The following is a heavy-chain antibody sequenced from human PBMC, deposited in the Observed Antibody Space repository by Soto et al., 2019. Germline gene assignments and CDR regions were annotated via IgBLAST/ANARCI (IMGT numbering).Heavy chain of an antibody. V-gene: IGHV1-46*01. D-gene: IGHD5-18*01. CDR3: ATSVNSAMAFDY. CDR2: INPNGGIT. CDR1: GYTFTHYY. J-gene: IGHJ4*02. Sequence: ASVKVSCKASGYTFTHYYIHCVRQAPGQGLEWMGIINPNGGITTYAQKFRAGFTMTRDTSTSTVYLELSSLRSEDSAIYYCATSVNSAMAFDYWGQGTLVTVSS.